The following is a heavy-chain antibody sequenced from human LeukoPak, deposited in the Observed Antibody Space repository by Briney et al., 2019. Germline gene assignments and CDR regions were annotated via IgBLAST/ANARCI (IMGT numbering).Heavy chain of an antibody. V-gene: IGHV1-18*01. Sequence: AASVKVSCKASGYTFTKYGITWVRQAPGQGLEWMGWISAYNGNTNYAQKLQGRVTMTTDTSTSTAYMELSSLRSDDTAVYYCARCSRSYDFWSGPSGWFDPWGQGTLVTVSS. CDR2: ISAYNGNT. CDR3: ARCSRSYDFWSGPSGWFDP. D-gene: IGHD3-3*01. J-gene: IGHJ5*02. CDR1: GYTFTKYG.